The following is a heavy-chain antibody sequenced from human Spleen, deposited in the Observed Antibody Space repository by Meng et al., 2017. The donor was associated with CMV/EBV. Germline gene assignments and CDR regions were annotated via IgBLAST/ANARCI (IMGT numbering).Heavy chain of an antibody. Sequence: FSDYTISWVRHAPGQGLEWMGRVTPIVGIPRYAQIFQDRVTITADKFTTTTYMELTGLRSEDTAVYYCATSQCSSANCRDAYNWFDSWGQGTLVTVSS. V-gene: IGHV1-69*02. CDR2: VTPIVGIP. CDR1: FSDYT. D-gene: IGHD2-2*01. J-gene: IGHJ5*01. CDR3: ATSQCSSANCRDAYNWFDS.